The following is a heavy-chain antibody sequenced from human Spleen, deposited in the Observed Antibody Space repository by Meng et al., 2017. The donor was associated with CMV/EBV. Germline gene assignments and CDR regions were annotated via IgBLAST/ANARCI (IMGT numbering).Heavy chain of an antibody. J-gene: IGHJ5*02. V-gene: IGHV4-59*12. D-gene: IGHD3-3*01. Sequence: SETLSLTCTVSGGSISSYYWSWIRQPPGKGLEWAGEVDHSGSTNYNPSLNNRVTISLDTSNKQFSLTLTSVTAADTAVYYCARGRLSRDFWGGSLSSNWFDPWGQGTPVTVSS. CDR1: GGSISSYY. CDR3: ARGRLSRDFWGGSLSSNWFDP. CDR2: VDHSGST.